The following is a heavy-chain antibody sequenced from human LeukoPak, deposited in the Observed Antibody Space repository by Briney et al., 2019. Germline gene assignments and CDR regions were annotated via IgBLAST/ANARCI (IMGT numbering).Heavy chain of an antibody. Sequence: PSETLSLTCTVSGGSIRNYYWSWIRQPPGKGLEWIGHINKSGGTSYNPSLKSRVTISVDTSKNQFSLKLSSVTAAATPVYHCARATYYYDSSGYYSWFYFDYWGQGTLVTVSS. J-gene: IGHJ4*02. CDR2: INKSGGT. V-gene: IGHV4-59*01. D-gene: IGHD3-22*01. CDR1: GGSIRNYY. CDR3: ARATYYYDSSGYYSWFYFDY.